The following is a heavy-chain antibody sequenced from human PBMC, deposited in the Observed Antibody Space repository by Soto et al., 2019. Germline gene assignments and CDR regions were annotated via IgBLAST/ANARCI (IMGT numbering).Heavy chain of an antibody. J-gene: IGHJ4*02. Sequence: GGSLRLSCAASGFPFINFAMNWVRQSPGEGLEWVSAISGSGGRTWYADSVRGRFTISRDNSKNTLYLQMNSLRVEDTAVYYCAKFGGSGTYFHFDYWGQGALVTVSS. CDR2: ISGSGGRT. CDR1: GFPFINFA. V-gene: IGHV3-23*01. D-gene: IGHD3-10*01. CDR3: AKFGGSGTYFHFDY.